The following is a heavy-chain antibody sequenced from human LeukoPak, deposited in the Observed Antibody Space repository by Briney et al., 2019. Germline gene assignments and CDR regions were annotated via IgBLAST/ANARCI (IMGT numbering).Heavy chain of an antibody. CDR3: AKTKVANYYGSGSYVDY. J-gene: IGHJ4*02. V-gene: IGHV3-23*01. CDR2: ITSSGANK. CDR1: GFTFSTYA. Sequence: GGSLRLSCAASGFTFSTYAMSWVRQAPGKGLEWVSAITSSGANKYYADSVKGRFTISRDSSKDTLFLQMNSLRAEDTAVYYCAKTKVANYYGSGSYVDYWGQGTLVTVSS. D-gene: IGHD3-10*01.